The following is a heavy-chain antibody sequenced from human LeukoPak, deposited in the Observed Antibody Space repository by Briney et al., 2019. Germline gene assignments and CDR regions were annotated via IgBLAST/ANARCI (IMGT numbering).Heavy chain of an antibody. Sequence: GGSLRLSCVGSGFFFVDFYVNWMRQAPGKGLEWISFITSSGETIYYADSVKGRFTVSRDNAKNSLYLQMNSLRAEDTAVYFCARDPEYGCDWRQATLVSVSS. CDR1: GFFFVDFY. D-gene: IGHD4-17*01. CDR3: ARDPEYGCD. J-gene: IGHJ4*02. V-gene: IGHV3-11*01. CDR2: ITSSGETI.